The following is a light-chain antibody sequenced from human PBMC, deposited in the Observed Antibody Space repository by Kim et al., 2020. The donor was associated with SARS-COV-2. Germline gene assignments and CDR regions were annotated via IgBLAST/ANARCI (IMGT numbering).Light chain of an antibody. CDR2: GNS. CDR1: STNIGAGYD. CDR3: QSYDSSLSGWV. J-gene: IGLJ3*02. Sequence: RVTNSGPGRSTNIGAGYDVHWNQQFPGIAPKFLIYGNSNRPSGVPDRFSGSKSGTSASLAITGLQAEDEADYYCQSYDSSLSGWVFGGGTQLTVL. V-gene: IGLV1-40*01.